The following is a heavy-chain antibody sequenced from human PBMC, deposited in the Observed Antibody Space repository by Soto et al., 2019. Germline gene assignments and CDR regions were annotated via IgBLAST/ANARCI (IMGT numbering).Heavy chain of an antibody. V-gene: IGHV4-31*03. J-gene: IGHJ6*02. CDR2: IYYSGST. CDR3: AKEEMVRGDPLGGMDV. Sequence: QVQLQESGPGLVKPSQTLSLTCTVSGGSISSGGYYWSWIRQHPGKGLEWIGYIYYSGSTYYNPSLKSRVTLSVDTSKNQVSRKLSSVTAADTAVYYCAKEEMVRGDPLGGMDVWGQGTTVTVSS. CDR1: GGSISSGGYY. D-gene: IGHD3-10*01.